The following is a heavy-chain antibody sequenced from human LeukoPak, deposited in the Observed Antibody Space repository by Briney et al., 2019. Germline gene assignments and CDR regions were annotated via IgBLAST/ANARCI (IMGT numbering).Heavy chain of an antibody. CDR3: ARDGEEGDYPSPDYYYYYMDV. CDR2: IYHSGST. CDR1: GGSISSSSYY. V-gene: IGHV4-39*07. D-gene: IGHD2-21*01. J-gene: IGHJ6*03. Sequence: SETLSLTCTVSGGSISSSSYYWGWIRQPPGKGLEWIGSIYHSGSTYYNPSLKSRVTISVDTSKNQFSLKLSSVTAADTAVYYCARDGEEGDYPSPDYYYYYMDVWGKGTTVTVSS.